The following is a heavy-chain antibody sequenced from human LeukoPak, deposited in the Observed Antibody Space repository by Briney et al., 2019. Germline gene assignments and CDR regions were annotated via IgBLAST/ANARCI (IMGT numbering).Heavy chain of an antibody. J-gene: IGHJ4*02. V-gene: IGHV5-51*01. CDR1: GYSFTSYW. D-gene: IGHD3-10*01. CDR2: IYPGDSDT. Sequence: GESLKISCKGSGYSFTSYWIGWVRQMPGKGLEWMGIIYPGDSDTRYSPSFQGQVTISADKSISTAYLQWSSLKASDTAMYYCARSPGIGPEYYYGSDSYYFDYWGQGTLVTVSS. CDR3: ARSPGIGPEYYYGSDSYYFDY.